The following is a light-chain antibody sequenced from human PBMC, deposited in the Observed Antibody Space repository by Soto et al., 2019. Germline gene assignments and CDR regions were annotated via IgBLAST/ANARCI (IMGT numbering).Light chain of an antibody. V-gene: IGLV2-14*01. Sequence: ALTQPASVSGSPGQSITISCTGTSSDVGGYNYVSWYQQYPGKAPKLMIYEVSNRPSGVSNRFSASKSGNTASLTSSGLQAEDEADYYCSSYTTTSTVFGGGTKLTVL. CDR3: SSYTTTSTV. CDR2: EVS. CDR1: SSDVGGYNY. J-gene: IGLJ2*01.